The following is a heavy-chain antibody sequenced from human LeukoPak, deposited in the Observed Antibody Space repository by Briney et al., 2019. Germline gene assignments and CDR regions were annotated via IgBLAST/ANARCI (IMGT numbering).Heavy chain of an antibody. CDR2: IYHLGAT. CDR3: ARLTGYMIEDYFDY. CDR1: GGSISSSNW. J-gene: IGHJ4*02. Sequence: SETLSLTCTVSGGSISSSNWWSWVRPPPGKGLECIGDIYHLGATNYNPSLKSRVTISVDTSKNQFSLKLRSVTAADTAVYYCARLTGYMIEDYFDYWGQGTLVTVSS. D-gene: IGHD3-22*01. V-gene: IGHV4-4*02.